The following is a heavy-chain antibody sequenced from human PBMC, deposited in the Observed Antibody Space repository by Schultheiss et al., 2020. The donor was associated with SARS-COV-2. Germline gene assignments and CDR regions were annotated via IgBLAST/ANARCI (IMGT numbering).Heavy chain of an antibody. Sequence: GESLKISCAASGFTFSSYAMSWVRQAPGKGLEWVSAISGSGGSTYYADSVKGRFTISRDNSKNTLYLQMNSLRAEDTAVYYCARDVQQLSNWFDPWGQGTLVTVSS. CDR1: GFTFSSYA. J-gene: IGHJ5*02. CDR3: ARDVQQLSNWFDP. CDR2: ISGSGGST. V-gene: IGHV3-23*01. D-gene: IGHD6-13*01.